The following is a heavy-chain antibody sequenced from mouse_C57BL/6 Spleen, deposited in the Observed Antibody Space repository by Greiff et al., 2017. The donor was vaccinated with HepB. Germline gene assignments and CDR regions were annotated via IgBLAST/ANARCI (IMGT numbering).Heavy chain of an antibody. Sequence: VMLVESGPELVKPGASVKLSCKASGYTFTSYDINWVKQRPGQGLEWIGWIYPRDGSTKYNEKFKGKATLTVDTSSSTAYMELHSLTSEDSAVYFCAKANWEGYFDVWGTGTTVTVSS. CDR2: IYPRDGST. J-gene: IGHJ1*03. D-gene: IGHD4-1*01. CDR1: GYTFTSYD. CDR3: AKANWEGYFDV. V-gene: IGHV1-85*01.